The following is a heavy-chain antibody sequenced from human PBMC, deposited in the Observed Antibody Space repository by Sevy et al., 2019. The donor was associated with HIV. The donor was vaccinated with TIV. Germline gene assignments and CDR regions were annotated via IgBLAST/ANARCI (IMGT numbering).Heavy chain of an antibody. J-gene: IGHJ4*02. CDR2: IIPIFGTA. V-gene: IGHV1-69*06. Sequence: ASVKVSCKASGGTFSSYAISWVRQAPGQGLEWMGGIIPIFGTANYAQKFQGRVTITADKSTSTAYMELSGLRSEDTAVYYCAVGYCTNGVCYSSDYWGQGTLVTVSS. D-gene: IGHD2-8*01. CDR1: GGTFSSYA. CDR3: AVGYCTNGVCYSSDY.